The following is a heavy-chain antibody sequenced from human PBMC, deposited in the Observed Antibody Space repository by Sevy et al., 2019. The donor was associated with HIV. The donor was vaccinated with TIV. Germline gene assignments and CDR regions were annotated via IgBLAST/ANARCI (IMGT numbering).Heavy chain of an antibody. Sequence: GGSLRLSCAASGFTFSSYDMHWVRQATGKGLEWVSAIGTAGDTYYPGSVKGRFTISRENAKTSLYLQMNSLRAGDTAVYYCARTTSEVGGMDVWGQGTTVTVSS. J-gene: IGHJ6*02. CDR3: ARTTSEVGGMDV. CDR2: IGTAGDT. CDR1: GFTFSSYD. V-gene: IGHV3-13*01.